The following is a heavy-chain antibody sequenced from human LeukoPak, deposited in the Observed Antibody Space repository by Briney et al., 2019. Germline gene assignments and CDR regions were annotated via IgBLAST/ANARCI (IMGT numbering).Heavy chain of an antibody. V-gene: IGHV1-46*03. CDR2: ISPSGGST. Sequence: ASVSVSCNASGDTITSYYMHWVRQAPGQGLERMGIISPSGGSTSYAQKFQRRVTMTRNTSTSTVYMELSSLRSEDTAVYYCARDDSSGYRPFYWGQGTLVTVSS. CDR1: GDTITSYY. J-gene: IGHJ4*02. CDR3: ARDDSSGYRPFY. D-gene: IGHD3-22*01.